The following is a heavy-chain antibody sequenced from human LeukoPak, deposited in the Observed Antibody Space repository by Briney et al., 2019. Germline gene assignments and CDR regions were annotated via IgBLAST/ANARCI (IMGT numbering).Heavy chain of an antibody. CDR3: STSSGYYSPFDH. CDR2: INPNSGGT. Sequence: ASVKVSCKASGYTFTVYYIHWVRQAPGQGLEWMGWINPNSGGTNHAQKFQGRVTMTRDTSISTATAYMELSRLRSDDTAVYYCSTSSGYYSPFDHWGQGTLVTVSS. V-gene: IGHV1-2*02. D-gene: IGHD3-22*01. CDR1: GYTFTVYY. J-gene: IGHJ4*02.